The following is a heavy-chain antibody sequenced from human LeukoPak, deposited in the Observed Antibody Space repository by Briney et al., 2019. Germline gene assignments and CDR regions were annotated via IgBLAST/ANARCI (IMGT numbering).Heavy chain of an antibody. CDR2: IFHSGTT. Sequence: PSGTLSLTCAVSGGSISNNNWWSWVRQPPGKGLEWIGEIFHSGTTNNNPSLKSRVTILVDKSKNYFSLKLSSVTAADTAVYYCASLNAGTLNSFDFWGRGTLVTVSS. V-gene: IGHV4-4*02. J-gene: IGHJ4*02. CDR1: GGSISNNNW. D-gene: IGHD3-10*01. CDR3: ASLNAGTLNSFDF.